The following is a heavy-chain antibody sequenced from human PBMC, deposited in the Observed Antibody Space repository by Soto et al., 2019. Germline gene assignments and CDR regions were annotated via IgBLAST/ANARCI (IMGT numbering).Heavy chain of an antibody. CDR2: ISGSGGST. D-gene: IGHD6-19*01. CDR3: AKDEFASVAGTFDY. CDR1: GFTFSSYA. V-gene: IGHV3-23*01. J-gene: IGHJ4*02. Sequence: GGSLRLSCAAPGFTFSSYAMSWVRQAPGKGLEWVSAISGSGGSTYYADSVKGRFTISRDNSKNTLYLQMNSLRAEDTAVYYCAKDEFASVAGTFDYWGQGTLVTVSS.